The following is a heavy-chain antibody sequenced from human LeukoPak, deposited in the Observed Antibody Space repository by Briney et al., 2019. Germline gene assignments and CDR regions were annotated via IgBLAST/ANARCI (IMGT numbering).Heavy chain of an antibody. V-gene: IGHV1-2*02. D-gene: IGHD3-3*01. Sequence: INPNSGGTTYAQKFQGRVTMTRDTSISTAYMELSGLRSDDTAVYYCARESRFLEWLLPFQHWGQGTLVTVSS. J-gene: IGHJ1*01. CDR3: ARESRFLEWLLPFQH. CDR2: INPNSGGT.